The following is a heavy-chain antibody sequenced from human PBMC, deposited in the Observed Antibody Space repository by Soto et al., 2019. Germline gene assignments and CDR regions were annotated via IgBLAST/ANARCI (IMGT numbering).Heavy chain of an antibody. D-gene: IGHD6-13*01. Sequence: GASVKVSCKASGGTFSSYAISWVRQAPGQGLEWMGGIIPIFGTANYAQKFQGRVTTTADESTSTAYMELSSLRSEDTAVYYCARDLVMAAAEDWGQGTMVTVSS. V-gene: IGHV1-69*13. CDR3: ARDLVMAAAED. CDR1: GGTFSSYA. CDR2: IIPIFGTA. J-gene: IGHJ3*01.